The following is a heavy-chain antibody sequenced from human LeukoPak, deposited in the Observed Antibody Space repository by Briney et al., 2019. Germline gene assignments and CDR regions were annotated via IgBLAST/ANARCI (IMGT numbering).Heavy chain of an antibody. D-gene: IGHD6-6*01. J-gene: IGHJ6*03. CDR2: IYYSGST. V-gene: IGHV4-30-4*08. Sequence: SETLSLTCTVSGGSISSGDYYWSWIRQPPGKGPEWIRYIYYSGSTYYNPSLKSRVTISVHTSKNQFSLKLSSVTAADTAMYYCARPAYSSSPPYYYYYMDVWGKGTTVTVSS. CDR1: GGSISSGDYY. CDR3: ARPAYSSSPPYYYYYMDV.